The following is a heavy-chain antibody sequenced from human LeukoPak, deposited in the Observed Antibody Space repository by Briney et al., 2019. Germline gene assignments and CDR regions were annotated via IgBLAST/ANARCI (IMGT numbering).Heavy chain of an antibody. D-gene: IGHD2-2*01. CDR1: GGSISSSSYY. Sequence: SETLSLTCTVSGGSISSSSYYWGWIRQPPGKGLEWIGSIYHSGSTSYNPSLKSRVTISVDTSKNQFSLKLSSVTAADTAVYYCARVPAASWGGVDYWGQGTLVTVSS. CDR3: ARVPAASWGGVDY. V-gene: IGHV4-39*07. CDR2: IYHSGST. J-gene: IGHJ4*02.